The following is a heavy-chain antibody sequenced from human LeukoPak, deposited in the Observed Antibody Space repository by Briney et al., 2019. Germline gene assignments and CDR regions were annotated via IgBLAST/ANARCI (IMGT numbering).Heavy chain of an antibody. D-gene: IGHD5-24*01. CDR3: TKLGNNGANGDYWADGS. J-gene: IGHJ5*02. V-gene: IGHV3-48*02. Sequence: GGSLRLTCTTSGFTFRNYGMTWVRQAPGKGLEWVSYISSSSSTIFYADSVKGRFTISRDDAKNSLDLQMYSLRDEDTAMYCGTKLGNNGANGDYWADGSWGQGTLVTVSS. CDR1: GFTFRNYG. CDR2: ISSSSSTI.